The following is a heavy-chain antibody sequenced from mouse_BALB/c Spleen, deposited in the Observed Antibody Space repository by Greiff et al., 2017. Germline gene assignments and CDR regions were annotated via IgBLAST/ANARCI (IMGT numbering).Heavy chain of an antibody. CDR3: ASVSD. CDR2: IDPANGTT. CDR1: GFNIKDTY. Sequence: EVQLQQSGAELVKPGASVKLSCTASGFNIKDTYMHWVKQRPEQGLEWIGRIDPANGTTKYDPKFQGKANITADTASNTAYLQLSSLTSEDTPVYYCASVSDWGQGTTLTVSA. V-gene: IGHV14-3*02. J-gene: IGHJ2*01.